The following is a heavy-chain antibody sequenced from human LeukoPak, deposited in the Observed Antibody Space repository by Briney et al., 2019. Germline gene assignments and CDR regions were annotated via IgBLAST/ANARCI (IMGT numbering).Heavy chain of an antibody. J-gene: IGHJ6*03. D-gene: IGHD1-26*01. Sequence: GGSLRLSCAASGFTFSAYAMSWVRQAPGKGLEWVSAISAGGATIYYADSVKGRFTVSRDNSKNTLYLQINSLRAEDTAVYYCAKDSGGTYFYYYYYMDVWGKGTTVTVSS. CDR2: ISAGGATI. CDR3: AKDSGGTYFYYYYYMDV. V-gene: IGHV3-23*01. CDR1: GFTFSAYA.